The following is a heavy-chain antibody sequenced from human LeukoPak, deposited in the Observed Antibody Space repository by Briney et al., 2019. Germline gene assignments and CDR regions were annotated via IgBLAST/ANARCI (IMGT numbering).Heavy chain of an antibody. J-gene: IGHJ5*02. CDR2: ISGTGANT. CDR3: LTGYNHAVDWFDP. Sequence: GGSLRLSCAVSGFTFSNYAMSWVRQAPGKGPEWVSAISGTGANTFYADSVKGRFTISRDNSKNTLYLQMNSLRAEDTAVYYCLTGYNHAVDWFDPWGQGTLVTVSS. D-gene: IGHD3-9*01. V-gene: IGHV3-23*01. CDR1: GFTFSNYA.